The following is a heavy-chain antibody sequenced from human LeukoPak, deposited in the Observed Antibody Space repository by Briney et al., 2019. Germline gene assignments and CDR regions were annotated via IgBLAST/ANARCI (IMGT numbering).Heavy chain of an antibody. CDR1: GFTFSSYE. V-gene: IGHV3-48*03. CDR2: ISSSGSTI. CDR3: AELGITMIGGV. D-gene: IGHD3-10*02. J-gene: IGHJ6*04. Sequence: PGGSLRLSCAASGFTFSSYEMNWVRQAPGEGLEWVSYISSSGSTIYYADSVKGRFTIPRDNAKNSLYLQMNSLRAEDTAVYYCAELGITMIGGVWGKGTTVTISS.